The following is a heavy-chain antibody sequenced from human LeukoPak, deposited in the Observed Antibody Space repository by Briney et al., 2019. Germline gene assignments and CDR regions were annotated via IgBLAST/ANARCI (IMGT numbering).Heavy chain of an antibody. V-gene: IGHV3-21*01. J-gene: IGHJ4*02. Sequence: GGSLRLSCAASGFTFSSYSMNWVRQAPGKGLEWVSSISSSSSYIYHADSVKGRFTISRDNAKNSLDLQMNSLRAEDTAVYYCARVDTNWGRAYDYWGQGTLVTVSS. CDR3: ARVDTNWGRAYDY. CDR1: GFTFSSYS. CDR2: ISSSSSYI. D-gene: IGHD5-18*01.